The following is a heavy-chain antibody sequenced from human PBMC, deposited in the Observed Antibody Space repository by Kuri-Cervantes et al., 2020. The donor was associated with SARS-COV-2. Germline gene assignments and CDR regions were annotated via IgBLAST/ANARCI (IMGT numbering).Heavy chain of an antibody. Sequence: GGSLRLSCAASGFTFSSCAMSWVRQAPGKGLEWVSAISGSGGSTYYADSVKGRFTISRDNSKNTLYLQMNSLRAEDTAVYYCAKAYWNYNYFDYWGQGTLVTVSS. D-gene: IGHD1-7*01. V-gene: IGHV3-23*01. J-gene: IGHJ4*02. CDR2: ISGSGGST. CDR3: AKAYWNYNYFDY. CDR1: GFTFSSCA.